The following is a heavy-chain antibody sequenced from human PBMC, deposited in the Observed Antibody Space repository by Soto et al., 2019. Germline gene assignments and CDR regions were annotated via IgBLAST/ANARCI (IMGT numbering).Heavy chain of an antibody. CDR3: ARLEGLATISYYFDF. CDR2: IYYRGNT. V-gene: IGHV4-39*01. Sequence: PSETLSLTCSVSGYSINSDKYYWGWIRQPPGKGLEWIGSIYYRGNTYYSPSLQTRVTISLDKSKSQFSLKLTSVTAADSAVYFCARLEGLATISYYFDFWGQGALVTVSS. J-gene: IGHJ4*02. CDR1: GYSINSDKYY. D-gene: IGHD3-9*01.